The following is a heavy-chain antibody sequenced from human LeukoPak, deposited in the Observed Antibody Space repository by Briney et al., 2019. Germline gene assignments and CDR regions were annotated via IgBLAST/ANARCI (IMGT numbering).Heavy chain of an antibody. V-gene: IGHV3-15*01. CDR2: VKIKTAGEKT. D-gene: IGHD3-10*01. CDR3: TLIQGWGSGSYYRDF. CDR1: GLSISNDW. J-gene: IGHJ4*02. Sequence: GGSLRVSCAASGLSISNDWRSWVRQAPGKGREWVAHVKIKTAGEKTAYAAPVKGRFTISRDDSKHTLYLQMNSLKPEDTAVYYCTLIQGWGSGSYYRDFWGEGTLVTVSS.